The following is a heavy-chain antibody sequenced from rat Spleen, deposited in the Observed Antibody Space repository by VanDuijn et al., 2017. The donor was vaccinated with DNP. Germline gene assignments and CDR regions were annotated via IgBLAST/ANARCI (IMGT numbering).Heavy chain of an antibody. V-gene: IGHV5-22*01. Sequence: EVQLVESGGGLVQPGRSPKLSCAASGFTFSDYYMAWVRQAPTKGLEWVAYLTYDGSRTFYRDSVKGRFTISRDNSKSTLYLQMNSLRSEDMATYYCARPMDYYSGGFGYWGQGTLVTVSS. D-gene: IGHD1-1*01. CDR3: ARPMDYYSGGFGY. CDR2: LTYDGSRT. CDR1: GFTFSDYY. J-gene: IGHJ3*01.